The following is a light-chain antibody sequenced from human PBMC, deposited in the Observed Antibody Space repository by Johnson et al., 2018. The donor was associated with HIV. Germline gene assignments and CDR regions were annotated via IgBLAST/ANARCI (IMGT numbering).Light chain of an antibody. V-gene: IGLV1-44*01. J-gene: IGLJ1*01. Sequence: QSVLTQPPSASGTPGQRVTISCSGSSSNIGSNTVNWYQQLPGTAPKLLIYRNGQRPSGVPDRFSGSKSGTSASLAISGLQAEDEADYYCGTWDTSLSAYVFGTGTTVTVL. CDR2: RNG. CDR3: GTWDTSLSAYV. CDR1: SSNIGSNT.